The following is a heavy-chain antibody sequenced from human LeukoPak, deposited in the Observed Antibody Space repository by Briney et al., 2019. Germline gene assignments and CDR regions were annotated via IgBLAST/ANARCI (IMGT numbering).Heavy chain of an antibody. CDR3: ARESGTGGSHHLKAFDI. CDR1: GFTISSYG. CDR2: IRYDGSNK. Sequence: GGSLRLSCAASGFTISSYGMHWVRQAPGKGLEGVAFIRYDGSNKYYADSVKGRFTISRDNSKNTLYLQMNSLRAEDTAVYYCARESGTGGSHHLKAFDIWGQGTMVTVSS. J-gene: IGHJ3*02. D-gene: IGHD1-1*01. V-gene: IGHV3-30*02.